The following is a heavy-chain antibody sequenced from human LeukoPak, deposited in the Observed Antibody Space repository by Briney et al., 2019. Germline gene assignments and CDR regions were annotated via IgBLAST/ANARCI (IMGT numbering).Heavy chain of an antibody. CDR1: GLTFSSYA. J-gene: IGHJ4*02. D-gene: IGHD6-19*01. CDR3: AKVFGIAVAATWFDY. Sequence: GGSLRLSCAASGLTFSSYAMSWVRHTPGKGLEWVSAISGSGDSTYYEDSVKGRFTISRDNSKNTLYLQMNSLRAEDTAVYYCAKVFGIAVAATWFDYWGQGTLVTVSS. CDR2: ISGSGDST. V-gene: IGHV3-23*01.